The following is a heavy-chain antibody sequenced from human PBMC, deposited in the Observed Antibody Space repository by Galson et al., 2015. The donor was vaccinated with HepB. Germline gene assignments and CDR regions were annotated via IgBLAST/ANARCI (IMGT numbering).Heavy chain of an antibody. CDR2: ISSSSSTI. V-gene: IGHV3-48*01. J-gene: IGHJ4*02. D-gene: IGHD3-22*01. CDR1: GFTFSSYS. CDR3: ARDPPYDSSGFQVVGY. Sequence: SLRLSCAASGFTFSSYSMNWVRQAPGKGLEWVSYISSSSSTIYYADSVKGRFTISRDNAKNSLYLQMNSLRAEDTAVYYCARDPPYDSSGFQVVGYWGQGTLVTVSS.